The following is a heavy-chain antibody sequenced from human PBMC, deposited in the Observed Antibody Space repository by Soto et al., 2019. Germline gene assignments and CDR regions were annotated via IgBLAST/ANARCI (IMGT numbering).Heavy chain of an antibody. Sequence: SSETLSLTCAVSGGSISSGGYSWSWIRQPPGKGLEWIGYIYHSGSTYYNPSLKSRVTISVDRSKNQFSLKLSSVTAADTAVYYCATYYYGSGSYYRYFQHWGQGTLVTVSS. CDR2: IYHSGST. D-gene: IGHD3-10*01. J-gene: IGHJ1*01. V-gene: IGHV4-30-2*01. CDR3: ATYYYGSGSYYRYFQH. CDR1: GGSISSGGYS.